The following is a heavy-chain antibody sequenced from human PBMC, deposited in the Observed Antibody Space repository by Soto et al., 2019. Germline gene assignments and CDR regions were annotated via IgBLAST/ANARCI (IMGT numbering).Heavy chain of an antibody. CDR3: ARDIVVVPAAYGMDV. D-gene: IGHD2-2*01. Sequence: GGSLRLSCAASGFTFSRYWMHWVGQAPGKGLVWVSRINSDGSSTSYADSVKGRFTISRDNAKNTLYLQMNSLRAEDTAVYYYARDIVVVPAAYGMDVWGQGTTVTVSS. CDR2: INSDGSST. J-gene: IGHJ6*02. V-gene: IGHV3-74*01. CDR1: GFTFSRYW.